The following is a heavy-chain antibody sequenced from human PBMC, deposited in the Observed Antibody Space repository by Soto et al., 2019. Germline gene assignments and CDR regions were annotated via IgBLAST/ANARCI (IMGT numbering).Heavy chain of an antibody. J-gene: IGHJ6*03. CDR2: ISTDSDTI. V-gene: IGHV3-48*01. CDR1: GFTFSSYS. Sequence: GGSLRLSCAASGFTFSSYSMNWVRQAPGKGLEWVAYISTDSDTIYYTDSVRGRFTISRDNAQNSLYLQMNSLRAEDTAVYYCAKRLFYMDVWGKGTTVTVSS. CDR3: AKRLFYMDV.